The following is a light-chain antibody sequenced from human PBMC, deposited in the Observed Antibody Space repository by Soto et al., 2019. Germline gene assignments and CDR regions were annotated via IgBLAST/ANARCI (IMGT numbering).Light chain of an antibody. CDR2: AAS. CDR1: QSVSSTY. Sequence: EIVMTQSPATLSVSPGDRATLSCRASQSVSSTYLAWYQQKPGQAPRLLIYAASSRATGIPDRFSGSGSGTDFTLTISRLEPEDFAVYYCQQYGSSPTFGQGTKVDIK. CDR3: QQYGSSPT. V-gene: IGKV3-20*01. J-gene: IGKJ1*01.